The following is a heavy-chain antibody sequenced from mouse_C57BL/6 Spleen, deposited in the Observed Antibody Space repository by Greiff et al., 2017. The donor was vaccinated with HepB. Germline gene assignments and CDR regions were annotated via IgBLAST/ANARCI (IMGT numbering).Heavy chain of an antibody. D-gene: IGHD2-13*01. Sequence: QVQLQQSGAELVKPGASVKLSCKASGYTFTSYWMHWVKQRPGQGLEWIGMIHPNSGSTNYNEKFKSKATLTVDKSSSTAYMQHSSLTSEDSAVYYCARTGDFGDDYWGQGTTLTVSS. CDR2: IHPNSGST. J-gene: IGHJ2*01. CDR3: ARTGDFGDDY. V-gene: IGHV1-64*01. CDR1: GYTFTSYW.